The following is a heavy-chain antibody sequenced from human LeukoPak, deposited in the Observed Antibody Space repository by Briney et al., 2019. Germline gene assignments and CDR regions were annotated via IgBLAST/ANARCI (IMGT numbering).Heavy chain of an antibody. D-gene: IGHD5-18*01. CDR1: GYTFTSYD. Sequence: ASVKVSCKASGYTFTSYDINWVRQAPGQGLEWMGWMNPNSGNTGYAQKFQGRVTITRNTSISTAYMELSSLRSEDTALYYCAKDMGYSYGNPDYWGQGTLVTVSS. CDR2: MNPNSGNT. V-gene: IGHV1-8*03. J-gene: IGHJ4*02. CDR3: AKDMGYSYGNPDY.